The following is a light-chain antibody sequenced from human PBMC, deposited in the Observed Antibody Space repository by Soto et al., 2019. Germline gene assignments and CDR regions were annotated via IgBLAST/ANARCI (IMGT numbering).Light chain of an antibody. V-gene: IGLV1-40*01. CDR2: GNS. CDR3: QSYDSSLSGSRF. Sequence: QAVVTQPPSVSGAPGQRVTISCTGSSSNIGAGYDVHWYQQLPGTAPKLLIYGNSNRPSGVPDRFSGSKSGTSASLAITGVQAEDEADYYCQSYDSSLSGSRFFGTGTKLTVL. J-gene: IGLJ1*01. CDR1: SSNIGAGYD.